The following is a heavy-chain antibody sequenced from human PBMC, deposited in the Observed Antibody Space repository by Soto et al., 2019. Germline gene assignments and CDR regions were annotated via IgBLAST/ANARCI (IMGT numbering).Heavy chain of an antibody. CDR1: ESSRRPYY. V-gene: IGHV4-59*01. D-gene: IGHD1-26*01. Sequence: QVQLQESGPRLVKPSETLSLTCSVAESSRRPYYWTWFRQAPGKGLRWIGHLLYRGTATYNPALQGRVTISLDTSKKQVSLQLSSVIAADTAVYYCARENDFILGGYAFGYWGPGKMVTVSS. CDR2: LLYRGTA. CDR3: ARENDFILGGYAFGY. J-gene: IGHJ3*01.